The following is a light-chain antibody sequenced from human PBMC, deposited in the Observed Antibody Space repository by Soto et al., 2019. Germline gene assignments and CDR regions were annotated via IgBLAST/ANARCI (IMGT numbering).Light chain of an antibody. V-gene: IGKV3D-15*01. CDR2: RAS. CDR3: QQYYSTPWT. CDR1: QSLSGN. Sequence: EIVMTQSPATLSVSPGERATLSCRASQSLSGNYLAWYQQKPGQAPRVLIYRASIRATGISDRFSGSGSGTDFTLTISSLQAEDVAVYYCQQYYSTPWTFGQGTKVDIK. J-gene: IGKJ1*01.